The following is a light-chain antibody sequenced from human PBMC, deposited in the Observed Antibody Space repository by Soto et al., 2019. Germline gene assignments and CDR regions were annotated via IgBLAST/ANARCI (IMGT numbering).Light chain of an antibody. CDR1: QSVSSN. J-gene: IGKJ4*01. CDR2: DAS. V-gene: IGKV3-11*01. CDR3: QQRSTWPLT. Sequence: EIVMTQSPATLSVSPGERATLSCRASQSVSSNLAWYQQKPGQAPRLLIYDASNRATGIPARFSGSGSGTDFTLTISNLEPEDFAVYYCQQRSTWPLTCGGGTKVDIK.